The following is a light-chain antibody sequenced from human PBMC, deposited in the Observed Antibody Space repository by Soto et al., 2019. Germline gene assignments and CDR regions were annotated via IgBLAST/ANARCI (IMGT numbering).Light chain of an antibody. CDR3: QQGYSTPIT. CDR2: AAS. Sequence: DIQMTQSPSSLSASVGDRVTITCQASQDITNYLNWYRQKPGKAPKVLIYAASNLQSGVPSRFSGSGSGTDFALTISSLQPEDFATYYCQQGYSTPITFGQGTRLEI. J-gene: IGKJ5*01. V-gene: IGKV1-39*01. CDR1: QDITNY.